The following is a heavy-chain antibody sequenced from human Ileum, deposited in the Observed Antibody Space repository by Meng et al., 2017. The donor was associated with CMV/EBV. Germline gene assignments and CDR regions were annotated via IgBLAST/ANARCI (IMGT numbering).Heavy chain of an antibody. CDR3: ASGSPQLGYV. CDR1: GGSISSGDYY. J-gene: IGHJ4*02. D-gene: IGHD1-1*01. Sequence: QGRMQEAGPGLVKPSQTLSLTCTVSGGSISSGDYYWSWIRQPPGKGLEWIGYIYYSGSTYYNPSLKSRVTISADTSKNQFSLKLNSVTAADTAVYYCASGSPQLGYVWGQGTLVTVSS. CDR2: IYYSGST. V-gene: IGHV4-30-4*01.